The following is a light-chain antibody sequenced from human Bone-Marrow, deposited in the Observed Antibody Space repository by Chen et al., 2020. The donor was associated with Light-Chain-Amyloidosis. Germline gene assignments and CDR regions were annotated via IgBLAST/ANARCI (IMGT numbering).Light chain of an antibody. V-gene: IGLV2-11*01. CDR1: RRDIGDYDY. J-gene: IGLJ3*02. CDR2: DVN. CDR3: CAYAGTYTWL. Sequence: QSALTQPHSVSGSPGQSVPLSCTGTRRDIGDYDYVSWDQQYPGTAPKRIIYDVNKRPSGLPERFSASKTANTAALTIAGLQADDEAEYHCCAYAGTYTWLFGGGTRLTVL.